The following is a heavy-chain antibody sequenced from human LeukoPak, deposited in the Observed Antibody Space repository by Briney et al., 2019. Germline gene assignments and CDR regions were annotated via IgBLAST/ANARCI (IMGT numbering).Heavy chain of an antibody. J-gene: IGHJ4*02. V-gene: IGHV3-21*01. CDR1: GLTFSIYS. Sequence: GSLRLSCAASGLTFSIYSFNWVRQVPGKGLEWVSSITTTFHTHYTNSVKGRFTISRDNAKNSLYLQMISLRAEDKDVYYCAGVRDNWYEDYWGQGTMVTVSS. D-gene: IGHD5-24*01. CDR3: AGVRDNWYEDY. CDR2: ITTTFHT.